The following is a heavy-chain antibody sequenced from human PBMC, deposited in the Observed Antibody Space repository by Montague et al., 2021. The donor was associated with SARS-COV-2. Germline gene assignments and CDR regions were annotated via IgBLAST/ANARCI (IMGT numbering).Heavy chain of an antibody. CDR2: VDHSGYT. Sequence: SETLSLTCAVYGGSFHIFSWGWIRQSPRKGLEWIGEVDHSGYTKYNPSLKSRVTISVDTSKNQFSLNLTSVTAADTAMYYCARGTRAVEITPGFRYWGQGTPVAVSS. V-gene: IGHV4-34*01. CDR3: ARGTRAVEITPGFRY. J-gene: IGHJ4*02. CDR1: GGSFHIFS. D-gene: IGHD6-19*01.